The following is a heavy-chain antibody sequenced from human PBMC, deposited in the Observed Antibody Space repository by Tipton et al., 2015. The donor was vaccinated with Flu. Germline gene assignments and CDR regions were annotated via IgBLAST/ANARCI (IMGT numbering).Heavy chain of an antibody. V-gene: IGHV1-69*01. CDR2: IMPVFGSA. Sequence: QLVQSGAEVKKPGSSVKVSCKASGGTFSNYAISWLRQAPGQGLEWVGQIMPVFGSADYAQRFQGRVTISADESTRTAYMELTSLKSEDTAVYYCARVGDFLAFDIWGQGTMVAVSS. CDR1: GGTFSNYA. CDR3: ARVGDFLAFDI. J-gene: IGHJ3*02. D-gene: IGHD2-21*01.